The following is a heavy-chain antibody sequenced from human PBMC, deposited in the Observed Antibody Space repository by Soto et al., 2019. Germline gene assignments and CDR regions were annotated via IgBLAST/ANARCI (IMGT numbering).Heavy chain of an antibody. CDR2: MKPDGGEI. CDR3: GRDRGTSAFDY. V-gene: IGHV3-7*03. D-gene: IGHD2-2*01. CDR1: GFNFTNYW. Sequence: PGGSLRLSCVASGFNFTNYWMSWVRQPPGKGLEWVANMKPDGGEINYVDSVKGRFTISIDNAKNLMYLQMNSLSVEDTAVYYCGRDRGTSAFDYWGQGAAVTVSS. J-gene: IGHJ4*02.